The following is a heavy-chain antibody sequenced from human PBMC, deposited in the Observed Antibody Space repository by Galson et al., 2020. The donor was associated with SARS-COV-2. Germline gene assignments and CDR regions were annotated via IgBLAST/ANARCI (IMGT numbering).Heavy chain of an antibody. CDR2: AYDGVDT. J-gene: IGHJ6*01. Sequence: SETLSLTCTVSNDIIKNSGYYWGWVRQYPGKGLEWIGYAYDGVDTYYEPSLKSRLLISLDTSNNRFSLELASVTAADTAVYFCTRSRVGHSSPIDRWGQGLSVTVTS. V-gene: IGHV4-31*03. CDR3: TRSRVGHSSPIDR. CDR1: NDIIKNSGYY. D-gene: IGHD6-13*01.